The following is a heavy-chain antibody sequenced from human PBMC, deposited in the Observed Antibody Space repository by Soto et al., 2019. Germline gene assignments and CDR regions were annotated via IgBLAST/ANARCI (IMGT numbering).Heavy chain of an antibody. CDR1: GFTFSSYG. Sequence: GGSLRLSCAASGFTFSSYGMHWVRQAPGKGLEWVAVISYDGSNKYYADSVKGRFTISRDNSKNTLYLQMNSLRAEDTAVYYCAKRLDYYGSGSPPWDFDYWGQGTLVTVSS. D-gene: IGHD3-10*01. CDR3: AKRLDYYGSGSPPWDFDY. J-gene: IGHJ4*02. CDR2: ISYDGSNK. V-gene: IGHV3-30*18.